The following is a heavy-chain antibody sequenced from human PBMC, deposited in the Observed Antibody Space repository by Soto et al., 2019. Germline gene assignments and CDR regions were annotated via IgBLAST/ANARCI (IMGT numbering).Heavy chain of an antibody. CDR3: AREGPGRTYGVVLVPWFDP. D-gene: IGHD3-3*01. Sequence: GGSLRLSCATSGFTFNEFSMNWIRQAPGKGLEFVAYISHSGATKYYADSVRGRFTVSRDSAKTSVYLEMNSLRVEDTAVYYCAREGPGRTYGVVLVPWFDPWGQGTLVTVSS. V-gene: IGHV3-11*01. CDR2: ISHSGATK. J-gene: IGHJ5*02. CDR1: GFTFNEFS.